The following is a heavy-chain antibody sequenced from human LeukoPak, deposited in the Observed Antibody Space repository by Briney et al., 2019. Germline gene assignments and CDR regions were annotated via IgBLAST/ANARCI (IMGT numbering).Heavy chain of an antibody. V-gene: IGHV3-7*01. CDR3: ARDQSYYGSGSYYKYYYYGMDV. CDR2: IKHDGSEK. Sequence: GGSLRLPCEGSGFTFSTYYMSWVRQAPGKGLEWVANIKHDGSEKFYVDSVKGRFTVSRDNAKNSVFLQMNSLRAEDTAVYYCARDQSYYGSGSYYKYYYYGMDVWGQGTTVTVSS. D-gene: IGHD3-10*01. CDR1: GFTFSTYY. J-gene: IGHJ6*02.